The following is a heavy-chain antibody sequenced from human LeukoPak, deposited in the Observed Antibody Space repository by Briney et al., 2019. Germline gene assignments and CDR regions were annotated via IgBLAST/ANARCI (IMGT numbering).Heavy chain of an antibody. Sequence: GGSLRLSCAASGFTFSSYGMHWVRQAPGKGLEWVAVISYDGSNKYYADSVKGRFTISRDNSKNTLYLQMNSLRAEDTAVYYCARGVRYSSGYFDYWGQGTLVTVSS. CDR2: ISYDGSNK. D-gene: IGHD6-19*01. CDR1: GFTFSSYG. CDR3: ARGVRYSSGYFDY. J-gene: IGHJ4*02. V-gene: IGHV3-30*03.